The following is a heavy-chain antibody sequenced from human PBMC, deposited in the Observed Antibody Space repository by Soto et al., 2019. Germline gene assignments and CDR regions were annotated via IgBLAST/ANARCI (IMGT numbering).Heavy chain of an antibody. D-gene: IGHD1-7*01. CDR2: FYHGGST. CDR3: ARGSYGNYL. Sequence: SETLSLTCTVSGGSLGSYFWSWIRQPPGQGLEWLGFFYHGGSTDYNPSLKSRVTISGDKSNSQVSLNLRSVTAADTAVYYCARGSYGNYLWGRGTLVTVSS. J-gene: IGHJ4*02. V-gene: IGHV4-59*01. CDR1: GGSLGSYF.